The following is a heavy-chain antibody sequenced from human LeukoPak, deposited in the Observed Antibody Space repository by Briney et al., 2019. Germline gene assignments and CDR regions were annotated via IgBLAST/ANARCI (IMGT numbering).Heavy chain of an antibody. J-gene: IGHJ4*02. D-gene: IGHD4-11*01. Sequence: SETLSLTCTVSGYSISNGYYWGWIRQPPGKGLEWIGSIFHSGRTYYNPSLNSRVTMSIDTSKNQFSLKLSSVTAADTAVYYCARETSTVTTGFDYWGQGTLVTVSS. V-gene: IGHV4-38-2*02. CDR2: IFHSGRT. CDR3: ARETSTVTTGFDY. CDR1: GYSISNGYY.